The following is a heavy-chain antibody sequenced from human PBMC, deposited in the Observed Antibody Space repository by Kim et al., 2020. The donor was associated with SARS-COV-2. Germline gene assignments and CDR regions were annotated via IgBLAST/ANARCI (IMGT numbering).Heavy chain of an antibody. CDR3: ATYSDYFFNY. CDR2: IRSKPKNYAT. J-gene: IGHJ4*01. CDR1: GFIFSGST. Sequence: GGSLRLSCAASGFIFSGSTIHWVRQASGKGLEWVGRIRSKPKNYATEYAVSVKGRFTVSRDDSKNTAYLQMNGLKTEDTAVYYCATYSDYFFNYWGHGIL. D-gene: IGHD4-17*01. V-gene: IGHV3-73*01.